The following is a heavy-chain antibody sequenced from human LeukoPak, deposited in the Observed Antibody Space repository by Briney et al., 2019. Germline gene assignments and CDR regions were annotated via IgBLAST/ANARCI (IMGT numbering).Heavy chain of an antibody. CDR3: ARGGFDLLTGSLNWFDP. J-gene: IGHJ5*02. Sequence: ASVKVSCKASGDTFTSYGISWVRQAPGQGLEWMGWMSAYNGNTNYAQKLQGRVTMTTDTSTSTAYMELRSLRSDDTAVYYCARGGFDLLTGSLNWFDPWGQGTLVTVSS. CDR1: GDTFTSYG. CDR2: MSAYNGNT. D-gene: IGHD3-9*01. V-gene: IGHV1-18*01.